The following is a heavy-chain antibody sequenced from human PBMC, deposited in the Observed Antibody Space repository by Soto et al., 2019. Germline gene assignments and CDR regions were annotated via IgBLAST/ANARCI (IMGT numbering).Heavy chain of an antibody. Sequence: QPGGSLRLSCAASGFTFSSYGMHWVRQAPGKGLEWVAVISYDGSNKYYADSVKGRFTISRDNSKNTLYLQMNSLRAEDTAVYYCAKDRGDMIVVSDAFDIWGQGTMVTVSS. J-gene: IGHJ3*02. CDR3: AKDRGDMIVVSDAFDI. D-gene: IGHD3-22*01. V-gene: IGHV3-30*18. CDR2: ISYDGSNK. CDR1: GFTFSSYG.